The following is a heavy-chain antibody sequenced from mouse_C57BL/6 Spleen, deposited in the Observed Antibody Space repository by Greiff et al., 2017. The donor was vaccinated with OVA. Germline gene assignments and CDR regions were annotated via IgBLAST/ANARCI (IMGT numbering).Heavy chain of an antibody. D-gene: IGHD3-2*02. J-gene: IGHJ3*01. CDR2: ISSGGDYI. CDR1: GFTFSSYA. Sequence: EVNLVESGEGLVKPGGSLKLSCAASGFTFSSYAMSWVRQTPEKRLEWVAYISSGGDYIYYADTVKGRFTISRDNARNTLYLQMSSLKSEDTAMYYCTREGEDSSGYLFAYWGQGTLVTVSA. CDR3: TREGEDSSGYLFAY. V-gene: IGHV5-9-1*02.